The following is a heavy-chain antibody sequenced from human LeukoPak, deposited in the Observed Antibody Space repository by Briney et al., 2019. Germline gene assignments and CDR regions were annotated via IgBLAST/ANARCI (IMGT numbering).Heavy chain of an antibody. J-gene: IGHJ6*04. CDR3: ARDRWFGSGRYYGMDV. D-gene: IGHD3-10*01. V-gene: IGHV3-48*03. CDR1: GFTFSSYE. CDR2: ISSSGSTI. Sequence: GGSLRLSCAASGFTFSSYEMNWVRQAPGKGLEWVSYISSSGSTIYYADSVKGRFTISRDNAKNSLYLQMNSLRAEDAAVYYCARDRWFGSGRYYGMDVWGKGTTVTVSS.